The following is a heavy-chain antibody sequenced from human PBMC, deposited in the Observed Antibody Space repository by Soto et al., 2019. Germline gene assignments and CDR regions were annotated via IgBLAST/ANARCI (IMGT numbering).Heavy chain of an antibody. V-gene: IGHV1-69*01. Sequence: VQLVQSGAEVRKPGASVKFSCKASGGDFKNFIIAWVRQAPGHGLEWMGGVIPIFGTPNFVQKFQDRVTITPDEATSTTYMELRSLRSEDTAVYYCARVGSCLRSSCLYYGMDVWGQGTTVIVSS. CDR3: ARVGSCLRSSCLYYGMDV. D-gene: IGHD2-2*01. CDR1: GGDFKNFI. CDR2: VIPIFGTP. J-gene: IGHJ6*02.